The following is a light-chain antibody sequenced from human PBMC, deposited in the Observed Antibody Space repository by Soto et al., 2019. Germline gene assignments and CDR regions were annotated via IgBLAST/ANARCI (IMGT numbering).Light chain of an antibody. V-gene: IGLV2-14*01. Sequence: QSALTQPASLSGSPGQSITNSCTGTRSDGGGYDYVSWYQQHPGKAPKLMIYDVTNRPSGVSNRFSGSKSGNTASLTISWLQAEDEADYYCISYASINTYVFGTGTKVTVL. CDR3: ISYASINTYV. J-gene: IGLJ1*01. CDR2: DVT. CDR1: RSDGGGYDY.